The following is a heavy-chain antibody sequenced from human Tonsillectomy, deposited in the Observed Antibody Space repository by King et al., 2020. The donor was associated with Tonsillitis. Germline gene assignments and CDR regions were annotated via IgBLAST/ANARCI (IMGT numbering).Heavy chain of an antibody. CDR1: GGSLSSGGYS. Sequence: QLQESDSRLVKPSQTLSLTCAVSGGSLSSGGYSWSWIRQPPGKGLEWIGYILHSGSSYSNPSLKSRVTISVDRSKNQFSLKLSSVTAADTAVYYCARARDSGGNADSGFDVWGQGTTVTVSS. J-gene: IGHJ6*02. V-gene: IGHV4-30-2*01. D-gene: IGHD4-23*01. CDR3: ARARDSGGNADSGFDV. CDR2: ILHSGSS.